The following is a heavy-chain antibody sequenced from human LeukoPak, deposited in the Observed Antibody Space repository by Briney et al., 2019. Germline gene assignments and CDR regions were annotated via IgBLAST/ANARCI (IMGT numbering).Heavy chain of an antibody. CDR1: GFTFSSYW. CDR2: IKQDGSEK. Sequence: PGGSLRLSCAASGFTFSSYWMSWVRQAPGKGLEWVANIKQDGSEKYYVDSVKGRFTISRDNAKNSLYLQMNSLRAEDTAVYYCARDVVRLSLRITMVRGVVDYWGQGTLVTVSS. J-gene: IGHJ4*02. D-gene: IGHD3-10*01. CDR3: ARDVVRLSLRITMVRGVVDY. V-gene: IGHV3-7*01.